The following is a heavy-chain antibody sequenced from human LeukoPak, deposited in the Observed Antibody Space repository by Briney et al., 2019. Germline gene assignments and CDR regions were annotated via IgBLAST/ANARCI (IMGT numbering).Heavy chain of an antibody. D-gene: IGHD3-16*01. V-gene: IGHV3-30*18. CDR2: ISYDGSNE. Sequence: GRSLRLSCAASGFTFNSYGMHWVRQAPGKGLEWVAVISYDGSNEYFADSVKGRFTISRDNSKNTLFMQMNSLRAEDTAMYYCAKNRNTYAYIPIRYYFDYWGQGTLVTVSS. CDR1: GFTFNSYG. J-gene: IGHJ4*02. CDR3: AKNRNTYAYIPIRYYFDY.